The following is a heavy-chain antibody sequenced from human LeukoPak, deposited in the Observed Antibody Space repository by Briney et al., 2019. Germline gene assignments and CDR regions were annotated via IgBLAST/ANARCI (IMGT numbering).Heavy chain of an antibody. CDR1: VGSISSSNW. D-gene: IGHD1-26*01. J-gene: IGHJ1*01. V-gene: IGHV4-4*02. CDR3: ARAEVVGAHLRSGYFQH. Sequence: SGTLSLTCAVSVGSISSSNWWSWVRQPPGKGLEWIGEIYHSGSTNYNPSLKSRVTISVDKSKNQFSLNVSSVTAADTAVYYCARAEVVGAHLRSGYFQHWGQGTLVIVSS. CDR2: IYHSGST.